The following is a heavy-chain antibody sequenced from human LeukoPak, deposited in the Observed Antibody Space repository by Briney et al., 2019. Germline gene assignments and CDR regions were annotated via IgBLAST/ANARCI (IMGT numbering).Heavy chain of an antibody. D-gene: IGHD3-16*02. Sequence: GSLRLSCAASGFTLSSYEMNWVRQAPGKGLEWVSYISSSGSSIYYADPVKGRFTISRDNAKNSLYLQMNSLRAEDTAVYYCARGYDYLWGIYRPFDYWGQGILVTVSS. CDR3: ARGYDYLWGIYRPFDY. CDR1: GFTLSSYE. V-gene: IGHV3-48*03. J-gene: IGHJ4*02. CDR2: ISSSGSSI.